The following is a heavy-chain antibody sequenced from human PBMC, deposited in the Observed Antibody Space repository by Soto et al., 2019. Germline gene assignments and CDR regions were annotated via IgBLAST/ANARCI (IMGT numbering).Heavy chain of an antibody. CDR3: ARNTYYSXGGGYYLIAY. Sequence: SDTLSLTCTVPGGSISSYYWSWIRHPPGKGLEWIGYIYYSGSTSYNPSLKSRVTISVDTSKNQFSLKLGSVTAADTAVYYCARNTYYSXGGGYYLIAYWGQGTLVTVSS. D-gene: IGHD3-22*01. V-gene: IGHV4-59*08. CDR1: GGSISSYY. CDR2: IYYSGST. J-gene: IGHJ4*02.